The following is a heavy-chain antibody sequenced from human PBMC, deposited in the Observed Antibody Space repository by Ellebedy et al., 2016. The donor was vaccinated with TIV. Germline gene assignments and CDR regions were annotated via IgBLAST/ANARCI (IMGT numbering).Heavy chain of an antibody. CDR3: AKDLRYTSGWGGAFDI. Sequence: GESLKISCVVSGLTSFTSAMSWVRQAPGRGLEWVSSISGTGHSTYYADSVKGRFTIARDNSKNMVYLQMSSLRADDTAVYYCAKDLRYTSGWGGAFDIWGQGTVVTVSS. D-gene: IGHD6-19*01. J-gene: IGHJ3*02. CDR1: GLTSFTSA. CDR2: ISGTGHST. V-gene: IGHV3-23*01.